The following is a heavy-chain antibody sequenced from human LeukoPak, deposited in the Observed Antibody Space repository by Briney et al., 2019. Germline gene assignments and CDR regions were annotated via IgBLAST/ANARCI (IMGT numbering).Heavy chain of an antibody. Sequence: GGSLRLSCAASGFTFSSYSMNWVRQAPGKGLEWVSSITTRSSYIYYADSVKGRFTISRDDAKSSLYLQMSSLRAEDTAAYYCARDPAAAGSVWLDPWGRGILVTVSS. CDR3: ARDPAAAGSVWLDP. CDR2: ITTRSSYI. CDR1: GFTFSSYS. V-gene: IGHV3-21*01. J-gene: IGHJ5*02. D-gene: IGHD6-13*01.